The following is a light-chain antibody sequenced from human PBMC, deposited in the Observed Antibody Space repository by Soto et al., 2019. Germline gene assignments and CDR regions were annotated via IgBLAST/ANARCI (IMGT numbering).Light chain of an antibody. J-gene: IGLJ2*01. CDR1: SSNIGAGYD. CDR3: QSYDSSLSGVV. V-gene: IGLV1-40*01. Sequence: QSVLTQPPSVSEAPGQRVTISCTGSSSNIGAGYDVHWYQQLPGTAPKLLIYNNSNRPSGVPDRFSGSKSGTSASLAITGLQAEDEADYYCQSYDSSLSGVVFGGGTKLTVL. CDR2: NNS.